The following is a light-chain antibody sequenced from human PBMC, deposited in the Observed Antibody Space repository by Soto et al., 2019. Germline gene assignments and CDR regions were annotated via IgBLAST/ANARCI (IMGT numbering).Light chain of an antibody. CDR2: SNN. J-gene: IGLJ2*01. CDR3: AAWDDSLSVNVV. Sequence: QSVLTQPPSASGTPGQRVTISCSGSSSNIGSNYVYWYQQLPGTAPKLLIYSNNQRPSGVPDRFSGSKSGTSASLAISGLRSEDEADYYCAAWDDSLSVNVVFGGGTKVTVL. CDR1: SSNIGSNY. V-gene: IGLV1-47*02.